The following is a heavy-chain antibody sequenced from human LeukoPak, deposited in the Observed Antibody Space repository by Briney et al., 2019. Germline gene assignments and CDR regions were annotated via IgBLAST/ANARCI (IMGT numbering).Heavy chain of an antibody. V-gene: IGHV3-30*02. Sequence: PSGGSLKLSCAASGFTFSSYGMHWVRQAPGKGLEWVAFIRYDGSNKYYADSVKGRFTISRDNSKNTLYLQMNSLRAEDTAVYYCAKDPTVRGNPGYWGQGTLVTVSS. J-gene: IGHJ4*02. CDR2: IRYDGSNK. CDR1: GFTFSSYG. CDR3: AKDPTVRGNPGY. D-gene: IGHD4-17*01.